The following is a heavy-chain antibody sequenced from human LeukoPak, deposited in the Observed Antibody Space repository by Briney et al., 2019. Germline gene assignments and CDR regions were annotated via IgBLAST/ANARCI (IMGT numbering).Heavy chain of an antibody. V-gene: IGHV4-59*01. Sequence: PSETLSLTCTVSGGSISSYYWSWIRRPPGKGLEWIGYIYYSGSTNYNPSLKSRVTISVDTSKNQFSLKLSSVTAADTAVYYCAREAVAGTGIDYWGQGTLVTVSS. D-gene: IGHD6-19*01. J-gene: IGHJ4*02. CDR1: GGSISSYY. CDR2: IYYSGST. CDR3: AREAVAGTGIDY.